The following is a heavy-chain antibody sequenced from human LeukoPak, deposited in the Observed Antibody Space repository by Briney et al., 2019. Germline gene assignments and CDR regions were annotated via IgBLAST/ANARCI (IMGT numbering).Heavy chain of an antibody. J-gene: IGHJ5*02. V-gene: IGHV5-51*01. CDR2: IYPGDSDT. CDR3: ARQRRISQDWFDP. CDR1: GYSFTSYW. Sequence: GESLKISRKGSGYSFTSYWIGWVRQMPGKGLEWMGIIYPGDSDTRYSPSFQGQVTISADKSISTAYLQWSSLKASDTAMYYCARQRRISQDWFDPWGQGTLVTVSS. D-gene: IGHD2-15*01.